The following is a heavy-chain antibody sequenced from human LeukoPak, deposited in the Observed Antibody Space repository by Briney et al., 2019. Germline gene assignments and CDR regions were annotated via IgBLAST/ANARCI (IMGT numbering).Heavy chain of an antibody. CDR2: IKQDGNEK. V-gene: IGHV3-7*01. Sequence: GGSLRLSCAASGFTFSSYWMIWVRQAPGKGLEWVANIKQDGNEKYYVDSVKGRFTISRDNARNSLYLQMNSLRAEDTAVYYCARSRRAYFDYWGQGTLVTVSS. J-gene: IGHJ4*02. CDR3: ARSRRAYFDY. CDR1: GFTFSSYW.